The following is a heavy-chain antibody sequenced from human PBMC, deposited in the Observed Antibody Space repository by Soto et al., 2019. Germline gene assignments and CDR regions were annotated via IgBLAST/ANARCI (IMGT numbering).Heavy chain of an antibody. CDR1: GFTFSSYA. V-gene: IGHV3-23*01. CDR3: AKYLRVYDSTRPPYDY. J-gene: IGHJ4*02. CDR2: ISGSGGST. Sequence: GGSLRLSCAASGFTFSSYAMSWVRQAPGKGLEWVSAISGSGGSTYYADSVKGRFTISRDNSKNTLYLQMNSLRAEDTAVYYCAKYLRVYDSTRPPYDYWGQGTLVTVSS. D-gene: IGHD3-22*01.